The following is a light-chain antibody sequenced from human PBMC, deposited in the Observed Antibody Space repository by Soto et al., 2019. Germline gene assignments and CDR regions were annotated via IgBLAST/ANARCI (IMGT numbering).Light chain of an antibody. Sequence: DIQMTQSPSTLSASVGDRVTITCRASQTIFSWLAWYQQKPGTPPKLLIYKASTLQSGVPSRFSGSESGTKFTLPIGGLQPDEIATNYCKRNQSNPRRSGQGTRWIS. CDR2: KAS. CDR1: QTIFSW. V-gene: IGKV1-5*03. J-gene: IGKJ1*01. CDR3: KRNQSNPRR.